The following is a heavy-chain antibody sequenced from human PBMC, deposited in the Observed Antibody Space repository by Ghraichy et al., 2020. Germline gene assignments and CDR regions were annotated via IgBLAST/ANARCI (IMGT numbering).Heavy chain of an antibody. D-gene: IGHD1-7*01. CDR3: ARDWDYSWFDP. V-gene: IGHV1-18*01. J-gene: IGHJ5*02. CDR2: INTNNGNA. CDR1: SEHFTSHG. Sequence: AAVKVSCKTSSEHFTSHGICWMRQAPGQGLEWVGWINTNNGNANYAKKFQGRGTRTRDTSASTSYMERRSLRSDDTAVYYCARDWDYSWFDPWGQGTLVTVSS.